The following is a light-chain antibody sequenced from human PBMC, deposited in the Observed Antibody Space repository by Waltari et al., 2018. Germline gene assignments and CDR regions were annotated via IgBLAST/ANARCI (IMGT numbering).Light chain of an antibody. Sequence: DIQLTHSPSILSASVGDRVTITCGASRTISIYLAWYQQKPGKAPNLLIYKASTLESGVPSRFSGSGSVTEFTLTISSLQPDDFATYYCQQYHSYSPYTFGQGTTLDIK. CDR1: RTISIY. CDR3: QQYHSYSPYT. J-gene: IGKJ2*01. CDR2: KAS. V-gene: IGKV1-5*03.